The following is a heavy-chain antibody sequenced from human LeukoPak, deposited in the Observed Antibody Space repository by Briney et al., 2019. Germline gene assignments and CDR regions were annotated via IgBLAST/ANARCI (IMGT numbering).Heavy chain of an antibody. J-gene: IGHJ4*02. CDR1: GGSISSGSYY. CDR3: ARVIPCYFDY. V-gene: IGHV4-61*02. Sequence: PSETLSLTCTVSGGSISSGSYYWSWIRQPAGKGLEWIGRIYTSGSTNYNPSLKSRVTISVDTSKNQFSLKLSSVTAADTAVYYCARVIPCYFDYWGQGTLVTVSS. CDR2: IYTSGST. D-gene: IGHD3-16*02.